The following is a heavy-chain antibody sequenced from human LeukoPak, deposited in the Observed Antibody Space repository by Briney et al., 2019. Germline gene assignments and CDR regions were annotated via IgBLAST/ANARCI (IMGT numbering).Heavy chain of an antibody. CDR3: AKDISAVATIASFDY. CDR1: GFTFSSYS. J-gene: IGHJ4*02. V-gene: IGHV3-21*04. CDR2: ISSSSSYI. D-gene: IGHD5-12*01. Sequence: GGSLRLSCAASGFTFSSYSMNWVRQAPGKGLEWVSSISSSSSYIYYADSVKGRFTISRDNAKNSLYLQMNSLRAEDTALYYCAKDISAVATIASFDYWGQGTLVTVSS.